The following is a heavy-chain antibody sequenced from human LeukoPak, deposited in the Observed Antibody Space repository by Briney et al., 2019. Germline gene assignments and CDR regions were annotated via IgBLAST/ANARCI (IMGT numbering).Heavy chain of an antibody. Sequence: GGSLRLPCAASGFTFDDYAMHWVRQAPGKGLEWVSGISWNSGSIGYADSVKGRFTISRDNAKNSLYLQMNSLRAEDTALYYCAKVSDSGYDYFDYWGQGTLVTVSS. D-gene: IGHD5-12*01. J-gene: IGHJ4*02. CDR2: ISWNSGSI. CDR1: GFTFDDYA. V-gene: IGHV3-9*01. CDR3: AKVSDSGYDYFDY.